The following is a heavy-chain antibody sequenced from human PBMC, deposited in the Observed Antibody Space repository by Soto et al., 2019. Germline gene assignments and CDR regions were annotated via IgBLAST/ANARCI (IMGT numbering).Heavy chain of an antibody. D-gene: IGHD5-12*01. V-gene: IGHV3-53*02. J-gene: IGHJ2*01. CDR1: GFTVSSNY. CDR3: AREGDGDGYKYGLFDL. CDR2: IYSGGST. Sequence: EVQLVETGGGLIQPGGSLRLSCAASGFTVSSNYMSWVRQAPGKGLEWVSVIYSGGSTYYADSVKGRFTISRDNSNNTLYLQMNSLRAEDTAVYYCAREGDGDGYKYGLFDLWGRGTLVTVSS.